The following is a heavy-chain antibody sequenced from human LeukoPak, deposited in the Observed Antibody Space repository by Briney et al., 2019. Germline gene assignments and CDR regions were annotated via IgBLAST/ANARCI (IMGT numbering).Heavy chain of an antibody. Sequence: SQPLSLTCTFAGSSISSCGYYWRWIRQHPRKGLEWIVYFYYCGSIYYDPSLKSRVTISVDTSKSQFSLKLSSVTAEDTVVYCGAREGGGGDFDYWGQGTLVTVSS. CDR1: GSSISSCGYY. CDR2: FYYCGSI. D-gene: IGHD2-15*01. J-gene: IGHJ4*02. V-gene: IGHV4-31*03. CDR3: AREGGGGDFDY.